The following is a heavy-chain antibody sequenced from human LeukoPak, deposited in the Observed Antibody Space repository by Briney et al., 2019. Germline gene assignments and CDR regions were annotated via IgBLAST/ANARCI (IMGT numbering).Heavy chain of an antibody. Sequence: PGGSLRLSCAASGFTFSSYAMHWVRQAPGKGLEWVAVISYDGSNKYYADSVKGRFTISRDNSKNTLYLQMNSLRAEDTAVYYRTRGYYDSRGYYYERFYFDYWGQGTLVTVSS. J-gene: IGHJ4*02. D-gene: IGHD3-22*01. CDR1: GFTFSSYA. V-gene: IGHV3-30-3*01. CDR3: TRGYYDSRGYYYERFYFDY. CDR2: ISYDGSNK.